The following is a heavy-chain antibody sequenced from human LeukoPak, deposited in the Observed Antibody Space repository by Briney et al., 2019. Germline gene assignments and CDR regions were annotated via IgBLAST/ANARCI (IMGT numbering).Heavy chain of an antibody. CDR1: GFTVSSNY. V-gene: IGHV3-53*05. Sequence: PGGSLRLSCAASGFTVSSNYMSWVRQAPGKGLEWVSVIYSGGSTYYADSVKGRFTISRDNSKNTLYLQMNSLRAEDTAVYYCARGGDIVLMVYEYYFDYWGQGTLVTVSS. J-gene: IGHJ4*02. CDR3: ARGGDIVLMVYEYYFDY. D-gene: IGHD2-8*01. CDR2: IYSGGST.